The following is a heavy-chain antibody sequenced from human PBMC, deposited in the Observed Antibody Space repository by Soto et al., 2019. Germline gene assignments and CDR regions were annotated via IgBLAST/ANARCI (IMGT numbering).Heavy chain of an antibody. J-gene: IGHJ4*02. CDR2: IYWDDDK. D-gene: IGHD2-15*01. V-gene: IGHV2-5*02. Sequence: QITLKASGPTLVKPTQTLTLTCTFSGFSLSTFDVGVGWMRQPPRKALEWLAVIYWDDDKRYSPSRKIRLTVTKDTPNNQVVLTRSNMDPVDTATCYCAHASGGGNCASFDYWGEGTLVAVAS. CDR3: AHASGGGNCASFDY. CDR1: GFSLSTFDVG.